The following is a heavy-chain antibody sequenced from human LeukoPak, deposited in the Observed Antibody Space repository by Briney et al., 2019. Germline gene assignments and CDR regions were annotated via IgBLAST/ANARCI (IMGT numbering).Heavy chain of an antibody. D-gene: IGHD6-19*01. CDR2: ITGGGTNT. CDR3: AKRGSSFSFDY. V-gene: IGHV3-23*01. J-gene: IGHJ4*02. CDR1: GFTFSSYS. Sequence: GGSLRLSCAASGFTFSSYSMSWVRQAPGKGLEWVSAITGGGTNTAYADSVKGRFTISRDNSKNTLYLQMNSLRAEDTAMYYCAKRGSSFSFDYWSQGSLVTVSS.